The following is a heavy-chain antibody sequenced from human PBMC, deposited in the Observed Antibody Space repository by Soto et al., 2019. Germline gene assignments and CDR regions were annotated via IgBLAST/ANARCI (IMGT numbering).Heavy chain of an antibody. V-gene: IGHV3-30*18. CDR2: ISYDGSNK. CDR3: AKDPAAMEYYFDY. Sequence: WGSLRLSCAASGFTFSSYGMHWVRQAPGKGLEWVAVISYDGSNKYYADSVKGRFAISRDNSKNTLYLQMNSLRAEDTAVYYCAKDPAAMEYYFDYWGQGTLVTVSS. D-gene: IGHD5-18*01. CDR1: GFTFSSYG. J-gene: IGHJ4*02.